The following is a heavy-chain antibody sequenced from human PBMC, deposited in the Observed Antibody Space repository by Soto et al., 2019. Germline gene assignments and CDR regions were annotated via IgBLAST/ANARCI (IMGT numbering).Heavy chain of an antibody. CDR3: VQSRCGGDCLQSYSSHSYYGLDV. CDR2: IYWDDDK. CDR1: GFSLSTTGVG. J-gene: IGHJ6*02. Sequence: QITLKESGPPLVKPTQTLTLTCSFSGFSLSTTGVGVGWIRQPPGKALEWLALIYWDDDKRYNPSLNRRLTITKDTSKNQVVLAMTNMDPVDTATYYCVQSRCGGDCLQSYSSHSYYGLDVWGQGTTVTVSS. V-gene: IGHV2-5*02. D-gene: IGHD2-21*02.